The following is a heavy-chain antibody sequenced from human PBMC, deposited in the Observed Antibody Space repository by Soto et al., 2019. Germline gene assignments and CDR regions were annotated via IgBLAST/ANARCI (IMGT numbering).Heavy chain of an antibody. CDR3: AKGRKYSSGWYGRY. J-gene: IGHJ4*02. D-gene: IGHD6-19*01. Sequence: GGSLRLSCAASGFTFSSYGMHWVRQAPGKGLEWVAVISYDGSNKYYADSVKGRFTISRDNSKNTLYLQMNSLRAEDTAVYYCAKGRKYSSGWYGRYWGQGTLVTVSS. CDR1: GFTFSSYG. V-gene: IGHV3-30*18. CDR2: ISYDGSNK.